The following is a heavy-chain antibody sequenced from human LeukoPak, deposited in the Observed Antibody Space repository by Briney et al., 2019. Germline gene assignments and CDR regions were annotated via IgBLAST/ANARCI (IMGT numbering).Heavy chain of an antibody. J-gene: IGHJ4*02. D-gene: IGHD5-24*01. CDR2: IGSSGSTR. CDR3: ARERMATTGNDY. V-gene: IGHV3-11*01. CDR1: GFTFSDYY. Sequence: GALRPSCAASGFTFSDYYMSWIRQAPGKGLEWVSYIGSSGSTRYYADAVKGRFTISRDNAKYSLDLQMNSLRAEDTAVYYCARERMATTGNDYWGQGTLVTVSA.